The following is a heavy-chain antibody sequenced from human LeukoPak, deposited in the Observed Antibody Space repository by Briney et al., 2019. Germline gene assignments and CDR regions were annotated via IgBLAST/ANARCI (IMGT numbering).Heavy chain of an antibody. CDR2: ISSSSSYI. Sequence: PGGSLRLSCAASGFTFSSYSMNWVRQAPGKGLEWVSSISSSSSYIYYADSEKGRFTISRDNAKNSLYLQMNSLRAEDTALYYCAKGYYGSGSPWYFDYWGQGTLVTVSS. J-gene: IGHJ4*02. CDR3: AKGYYGSGSPWYFDY. V-gene: IGHV3-21*04. CDR1: GFTFSSYS. D-gene: IGHD3-10*01.